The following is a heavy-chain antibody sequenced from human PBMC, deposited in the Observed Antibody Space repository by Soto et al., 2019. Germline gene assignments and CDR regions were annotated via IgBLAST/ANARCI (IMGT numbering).Heavy chain of an antibody. D-gene: IGHD1-20*01. J-gene: IGHJ3*02. CDR1: GFTFSSYS. CDR3: ARDQSNWNAEPSYAFDI. Sequence: GGSLRLSCAASGFTFSSYSMNWVRQAPGKGLEWVSSISSSSSYIYYADSVKGRFTISRDNAKNSLYLQMNSLRAEDTAVYYCARDQSNWNAEPSYAFDIWGQGTMVTVSS. V-gene: IGHV3-21*01. CDR2: ISSSSSYI.